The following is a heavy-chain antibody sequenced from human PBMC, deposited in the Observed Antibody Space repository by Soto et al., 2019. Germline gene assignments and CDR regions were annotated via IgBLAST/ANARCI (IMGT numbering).Heavy chain of an antibody. V-gene: IGHV3-74*01. J-gene: IGHJ4*02. CDR3: VRDSHCDY. Sequence: EVQLVESGGGLVQPGGSLRLSCAGSGFIFSNYWMHWVRQAPGKGLEWVARIDHDGGADYADSGRGRFTISRDNDENTLYLQMNSLRPDETAVYYCVRDSHCDYWGQGTLVTVSS. CDR2: IDHDGGA. CDR1: GFIFSNYW.